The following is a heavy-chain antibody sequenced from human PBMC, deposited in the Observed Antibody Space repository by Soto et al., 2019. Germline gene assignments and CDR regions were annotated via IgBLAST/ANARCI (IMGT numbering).Heavy chain of an antibody. J-gene: IGHJ5*02. CDR1: GFSLFTRGVG. Sequence: QITLKESGPPLVKPTQTLTLTCTFSGFSLFTRGVGVGWVRQPPGRALEWLALIYWDDDKRYSPSLESRLTITKDTSDNQVVLTMTNMGPADTATYYCVHENMLATLSFQSWGQGTLVTVSS. CDR3: VHENMLATLSFQS. CDR2: IYWDDDK. D-gene: IGHD5-12*01. V-gene: IGHV2-5*02.